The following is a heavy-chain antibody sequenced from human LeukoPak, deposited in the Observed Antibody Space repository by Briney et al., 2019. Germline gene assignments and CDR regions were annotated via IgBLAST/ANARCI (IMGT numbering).Heavy chain of an antibody. CDR1: GFTFSDFW. V-gene: IGHV3-7*01. CDR2: IKEDGTEK. CDR3: VRESRPGGAMGLYHNLDY. D-gene: IGHD1-1*01. Sequence: GGSLRLSCAGSGFTFSDFWMTWVRQTPGKGLEWVANIKEDGTEKNLVDSVRGRFTISRDNTKNLLFLEMNNLRGDDTAIYYCVRESRPGGAMGLYHNLDYWGQGTLVAVSS. J-gene: IGHJ4*02.